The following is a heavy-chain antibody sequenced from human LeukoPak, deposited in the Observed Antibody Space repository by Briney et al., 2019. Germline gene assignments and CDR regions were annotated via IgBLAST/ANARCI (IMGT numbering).Heavy chain of an antibody. J-gene: IGHJ4*02. V-gene: IGHV3-23*01. D-gene: IGHD1-26*01. CDR2: ISGSGGST. Sequence: GGSLRLSCVGSGFAFHNYAMHWVRQAPGKGPEWVSAISGSGGSTYYADSVKGRFTISRDNSKNTVYLQMNSLRAEDTAVYYCAKGDSGSYAVDYWGQGTLVTVSS. CDR3: AKGDSGSYAVDY. CDR1: GFAFHNYA.